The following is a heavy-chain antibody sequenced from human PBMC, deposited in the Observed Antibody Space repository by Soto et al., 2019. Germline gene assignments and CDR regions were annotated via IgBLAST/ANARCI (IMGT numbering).Heavy chain of an antibody. V-gene: IGHV4-34*01. J-gene: IGHJ4*02. CDR1: GGSFSGYY. Sequence: SETLSLTCAVYGGSFSGYYWSWIRQPPGKGLEWIGEINHSGSTNYNPSLKSRVTISVDTSKNQFSLKLSSVTAADTAVYYCARDPGGNSGYDWTGDYWGQGTLVTVSS. D-gene: IGHD5-12*01. CDR3: ARDPGGNSGYDWTGDY. CDR2: INHSGST.